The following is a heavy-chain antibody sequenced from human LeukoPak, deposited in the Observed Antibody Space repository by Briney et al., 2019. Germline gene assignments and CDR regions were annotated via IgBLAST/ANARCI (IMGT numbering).Heavy chain of an antibody. CDR1: GFTLSSYW. V-gene: IGHV3-7*01. D-gene: IGHD4-17*01. Sequence: GGSLRLSCEASGFTLSSYWMSWVRQAPGKGLEWVANIKQGGSDRYYVDSVKGRFTISRDNAKNSLFLQMNSLRAEDTAVYYCARKPYGHYDYWGQGTLVTVSS. CDR2: IKQGGSDR. J-gene: IGHJ4*02. CDR3: ARKPYGHYDY.